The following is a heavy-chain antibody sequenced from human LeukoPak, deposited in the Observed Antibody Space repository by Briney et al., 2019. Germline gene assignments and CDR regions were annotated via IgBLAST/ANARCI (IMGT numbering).Heavy chain of an antibody. Sequence: PLETLSLTCTVSGGSISSGSYYWSWIRQPAGKGLEWIGRIYTSGSTNYNPSLKSRVTISVDTSKNQFSLKLSSVTAADTAVYYCARDAWFGFDPWGQGTLVTVSS. CDR3: ARDAWFGFDP. D-gene: IGHD3-10*01. CDR2: IYTSGST. V-gene: IGHV4-61*02. CDR1: GGSISSGSYY. J-gene: IGHJ5*02.